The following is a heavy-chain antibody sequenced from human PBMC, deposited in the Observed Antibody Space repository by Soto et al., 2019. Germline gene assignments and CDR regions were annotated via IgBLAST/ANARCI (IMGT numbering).Heavy chain of an antibody. J-gene: IGHJ6*02. V-gene: IGHV1-69*01. CDR1: GGTFSSYA. CDR2: IIPIFGTA. D-gene: IGHD3-9*01. Sequence: QVQLVQSGAEVKKPGSSVKVSCKASGGTFSSYAISWVRQAPGQGLEWMGGIIPIFGTANYAQKFQGRVTITADESRSTGYVERSSVRHEERAVYYGARGGRGSFDWLNRGVGGQGTTVPVPS. CDR3: ARGGRGSFDWLNRGV.